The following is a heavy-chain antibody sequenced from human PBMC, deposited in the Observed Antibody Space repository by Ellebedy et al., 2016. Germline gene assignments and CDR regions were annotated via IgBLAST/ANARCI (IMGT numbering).Heavy chain of an antibody. V-gene: IGHV3-23*01. CDR1: GFTFSSHA. D-gene: IGHD2-15*01. CDR3: ARDGYCSGGSCYSEDIDY. Sequence: GESLKISCAASGFTFSSHAMSWVRQGPGKGLEWVSSISESGGDTYYADSVKGRFTISRDNSKNTLYLQMNSLRAEDTAVYYCARDGYCSGGSCYSEDIDYWGQGTLVTVSS. CDR2: ISESGGDT. J-gene: IGHJ4*02.